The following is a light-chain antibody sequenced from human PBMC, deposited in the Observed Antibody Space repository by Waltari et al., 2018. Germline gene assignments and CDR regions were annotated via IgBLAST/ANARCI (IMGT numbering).Light chain of an antibody. CDR1: QSILFNSNNKNY. Sequence: DIIMTQSPDYLAVSLRERTTTTCKASQSILFNSNNKNYLAWYQQRPGQPPKLLIYWASTRESGVPDRFSGSGSGTDFTLTISSLQTEDVAVYYCQQYYSTPYTFGQGTKLEI. V-gene: IGKV4-1*01. CDR3: QQYYSTPYT. J-gene: IGKJ2*01. CDR2: WAS.